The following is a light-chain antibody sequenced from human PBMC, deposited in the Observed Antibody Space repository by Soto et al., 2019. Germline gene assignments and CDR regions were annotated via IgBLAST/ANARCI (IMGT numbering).Light chain of an antibody. CDR3: HQRSNWPRT. J-gene: IGKJ2*01. CDR1: QSVGSY. Sequence: EIVLTQSPATLSLSPGQRATLSCRASQSVGSYLAWYQQKPGQAPRLLIYDASNRATGIPDRFSGSGSGTDFTLTIRSLEPEDFAVYYCHQRSNWPRTFGQGTKLESK. V-gene: IGKV3-11*01. CDR2: DAS.